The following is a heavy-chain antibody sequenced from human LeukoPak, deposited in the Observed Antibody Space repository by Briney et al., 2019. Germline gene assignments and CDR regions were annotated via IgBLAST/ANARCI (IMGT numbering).Heavy chain of an antibody. Sequence: GSLRLSCAASGFTFSSYSMNWIRQPPGKGLEWIGEINHSGSTNYNPSLKSRVTISVDTSKNQFSLKLSSVTAADTAVYYCARTDDQQQLVRGDVFDIGGKGKMVTVSS. J-gene: IGHJ3*02. CDR1: GFTFSSYS. V-gene: IGHV4-34*01. CDR3: ARTDDQQQLVRGDVFDI. D-gene: IGHD6-13*01. CDR2: INHSGST.